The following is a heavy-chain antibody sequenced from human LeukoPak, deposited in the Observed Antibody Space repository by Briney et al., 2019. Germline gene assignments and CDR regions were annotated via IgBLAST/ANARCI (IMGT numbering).Heavy chain of an antibody. CDR1: GYTLTELS. Sequence: ASVKVSCKVSGYTLTELSMHSVRQAPGKGLEWMGGFYPEDGETIYAQKFQGRVTMTENTSTDTAYMELSRLRSEDTAVYYCATDDDYGGNSGIDAFDIWGQGTMVTVSS. V-gene: IGHV1-24*01. CDR2: FYPEDGET. J-gene: IGHJ3*02. CDR3: ATDDDYGGNSGIDAFDI. D-gene: IGHD4-23*01.